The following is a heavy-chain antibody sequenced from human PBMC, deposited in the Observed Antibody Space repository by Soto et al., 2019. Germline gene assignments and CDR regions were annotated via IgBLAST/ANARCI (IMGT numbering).Heavy chain of an antibody. CDR1: GGSISSGGYY. J-gene: IGHJ6*02. V-gene: IGHV4-31*03. Sequence: SETLSLTCTVSGGSISSGGYYWSWIRQHPGKGLEWIGYIYYSGSTYYNPSLKSRVTISVDTSKNQFSLKLSSVTAADTAVYYCASSPTSEGSGWGYYYYGMDVWGQGTTVTVSS. D-gene: IGHD6-19*01. CDR3: ASSPTSEGSGWGYYYYGMDV. CDR2: IYYSGST.